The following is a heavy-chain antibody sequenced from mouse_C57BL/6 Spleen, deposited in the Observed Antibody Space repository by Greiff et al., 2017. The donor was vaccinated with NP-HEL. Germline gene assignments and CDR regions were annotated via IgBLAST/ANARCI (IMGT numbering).Heavy chain of an antibody. CDR3: ARLYYDYDGYYFDY. Sequence: EVRLVESGGDLVKPGGSLKLSCAASGFTFSSYGMSWVRQTPDKRLEWVATISSGGSYTYYPDSVKGRFTISRDNAKNTLYLQMSSLKSEDTAMYYWARLYYDYDGYYFDYWGQGTTLTVSS. J-gene: IGHJ2*01. CDR2: ISSGGSYT. CDR1: GFTFSSYG. V-gene: IGHV5-6*02. D-gene: IGHD2-4*01.